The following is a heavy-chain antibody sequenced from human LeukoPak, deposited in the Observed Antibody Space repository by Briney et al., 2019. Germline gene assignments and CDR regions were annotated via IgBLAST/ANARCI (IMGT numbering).Heavy chain of an antibody. J-gene: IGHJ4*02. CDR3: ARPQLQTGDGGWLLKY. Sequence: ASVKVSCTASGYTFTSYGISWVRQAPGQGLEWMGWISAYNGNTNYAQKFQGRVTMTRDTSTSTVYMELSSLRSEDTAVYYCARPQLQTGDGGWLLKYWGQGTLVTVSS. CDR1: GYTFTSYG. D-gene: IGHD6-19*01. V-gene: IGHV1-18*01. CDR2: ISAYNGNT.